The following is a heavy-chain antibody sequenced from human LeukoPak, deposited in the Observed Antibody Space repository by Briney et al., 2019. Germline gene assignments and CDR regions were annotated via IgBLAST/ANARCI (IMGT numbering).Heavy chain of an antibody. CDR3: ARGIQRDGYNLGY. CDR2: IIPIFGTA. V-gene: IGHV1-69*01. J-gene: IGHJ4*02. Sequence: XWVRXAPXXXXEXXGGIIPIFGTANYAQKFQGRVTITADESTSTAYMELSSLRSEDTAVYYCARGIQRDGYNLGYWGQGTLVTVSS. D-gene: IGHD5-24*01.